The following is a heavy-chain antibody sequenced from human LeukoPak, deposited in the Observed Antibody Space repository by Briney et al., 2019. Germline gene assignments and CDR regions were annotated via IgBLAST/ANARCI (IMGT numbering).Heavy chain of an antibody. D-gene: IGHD6-6*01. Sequence: SETLSLTCAVSVDSFSRFYWTWIRQPPGKGLDWIGEINHSGSTKYNPSLKSRVTISIDTSKNQFSLKLSSLTAAHTAVYYWARRPGYSSTSRIYFDSWDQGTLVTASS. CDR2: INHSGST. CDR1: VDSFSRFY. V-gene: IGHV4-34*01. J-gene: IGHJ4*02. CDR3: ARRPGYSSTSRIYFDS.